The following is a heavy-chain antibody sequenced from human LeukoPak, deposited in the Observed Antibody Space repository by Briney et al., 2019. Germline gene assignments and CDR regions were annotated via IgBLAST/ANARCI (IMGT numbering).Heavy chain of an antibody. CDR1: GGSISSGGYY. J-gene: IGHJ3*02. V-gene: IGHV4-31*03. D-gene: IGHD3-10*01. Sequence: SETLSLTCTVSGGSISSGGYYWSWIRQHPGKGLERIGYIYYSGSTYYNPSLKSRVTISVDTSKNQFSLKLSSVTAADTAVYYCATMVRGVNPSLDAFDIWGQGTMVTVSS. CDR3: ATMVRGVNPSLDAFDI. CDR2: IYYSGST.